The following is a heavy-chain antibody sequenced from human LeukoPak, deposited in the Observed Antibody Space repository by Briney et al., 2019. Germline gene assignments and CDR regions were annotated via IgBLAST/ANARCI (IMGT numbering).Heavy chain of an antibody. J-gene: IGHJ4*02. V-gene: IGHV3-23*01. CDR3: AKQELLVYALDY. CDR1: GFTFSSYA. CDR2: ISGSGGST. D-gene: IGHD2-8*01. Sequence: PGGSLRLSCAASGFTFSSYAMNWVRQAPGKGLEWVSAISGSGGSTYYADSVKGRFTISRDNSKNTLYLQMNSLRAEDTAVYYCAKQELLVYALDYWGQGTLVTVSS.